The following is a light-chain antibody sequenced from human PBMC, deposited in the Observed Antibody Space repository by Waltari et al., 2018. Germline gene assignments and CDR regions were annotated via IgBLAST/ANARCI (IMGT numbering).Light chain of an antibody. Sequence: DIVMTQTPLSLPVTPGEPASISCRSSQSLLHSNGNTYLYWYLQKPGQPPRRLIYRVSNRFSGAPDRISGSGSGTDFTLKISRVEVEDVGVYYCMQALQSPWTFGQGTKVEIK. CDR1: QSLLHSNGNTY. CDR2: RVS. V-gene: IGKV2-29*02. CDR3: MQALQSPWT. J-gene: IGKJ1*01.